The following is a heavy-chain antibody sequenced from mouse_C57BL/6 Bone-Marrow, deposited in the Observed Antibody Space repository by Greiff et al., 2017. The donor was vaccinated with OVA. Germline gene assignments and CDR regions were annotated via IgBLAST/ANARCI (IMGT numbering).Heavy chain of an antibody. Sequence: QVQLKESGAELVRPGASVKLSCKASGYNITDYYINWVKQRPGKGLEWIARIDPGDGNTNYNEKCKGKATLPADKSSITAYMQLSSLTSEHSAVYFCSRHISYWGQGTLLTVSA. V-gene: IGHV1-76*01. CDR3: SRHISY. CDR1: GYNITDYY. J-gene: IGHJ3*01. CDR2: IDPGDGNT.